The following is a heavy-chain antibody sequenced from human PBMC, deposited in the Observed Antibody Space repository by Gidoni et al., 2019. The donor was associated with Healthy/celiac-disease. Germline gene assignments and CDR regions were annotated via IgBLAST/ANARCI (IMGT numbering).Heavy chain of an antibody. CDR1: GGTFSSYA. J-gene: IGHJ4*02. Sequence: QVQLVQSGAEVKKPGSSVKVSCKASGGTFSSYAISWVRQAPGQGLEWMGGIIPIFGTANYAQKFQGRVTITADKSTSTAYMELSSLRSEDTAVYYCARVPPVYITGTTTDLGYWGQGTLVTVSS. CDR2: IIPIFGTA. V-gene: IGHV1-69*06. D-gene: IGHD1-20*01. CDR3: ARVPPVYITGTTTDLGY.